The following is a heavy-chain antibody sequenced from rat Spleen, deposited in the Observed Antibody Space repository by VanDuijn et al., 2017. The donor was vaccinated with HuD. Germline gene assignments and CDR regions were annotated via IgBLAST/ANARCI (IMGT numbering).Heavy chain of an antibody. CDR1: GFNFVDYW. CDR3: ARASVARYFDL. CDR2: INPYGSTV. J-gene: IGHJ1*01. Sequence: EVKLVESGGGLVQPGRSLKLSCAASGFNFVDYWMGWVRQAPGKGLEWIGEINPYGSTVTFTPSLKDKFTISKDNAQNTLYLQMSKPGSEDTAIYYCARASVARYFDLWGPGTRVTVSS. V-gene: IGHV4-2*01.